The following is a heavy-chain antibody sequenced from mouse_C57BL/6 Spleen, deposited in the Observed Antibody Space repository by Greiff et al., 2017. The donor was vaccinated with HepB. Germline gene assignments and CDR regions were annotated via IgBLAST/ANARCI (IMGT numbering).Heavy chain of an antibody. J-gene: IGHJ4*01. CDR2: IDPENGDT. Sequence: EVQLQQSGAELVRPGASVKLSCTASGFNIKDDYMHWVKQRPEQGLEWIGWIDPENGDTEYASKFQGKATITADTSSNTAYLQLSSLTSADTAVYYCTRPLRDYWGQGTSVTVSS. CDR1: GFNIKDDY. CDR3: TRPLRDY. V-gene: IGHV14-4*01.